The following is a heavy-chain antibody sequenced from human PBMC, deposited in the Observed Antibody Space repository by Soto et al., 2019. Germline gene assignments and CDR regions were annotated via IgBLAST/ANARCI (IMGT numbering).Heavy chain of an antibody. CDR2: ISGSSTYI. CDR3: ARGDGTGLYNSGWSPRY. Sequence: EVQLVESGGGLVKPGESLRVSCAASGFTFSYYSLHWVRQAPGKGLEWVSSISGSSTYIYYAARVKGRFTISRDNAKNSLYLRKDSLRAEDTSVYYCARGDGTGLYNSGWSPRYWGQGTLVTVSS. CDR1: GFTFSYYS. D-gene: IGHD6-19*01. J-gene: IGHJ4*02. V-gene: IGHV3-21*04.